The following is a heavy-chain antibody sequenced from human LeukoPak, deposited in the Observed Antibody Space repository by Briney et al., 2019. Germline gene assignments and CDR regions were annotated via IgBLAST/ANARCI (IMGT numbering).Heavy chain of an antibody. J-gene: IGHJ6*03. V-gene: IGHV4-61*02. Sequence: SQTLSLTCTVSGGYISSGSYYWSWIRQPAGKGLEWIGRIYTSGSTNYNPSLKSRVTISVDTSKNQFPLKLSSVTAADTAVYYCARASVVPAAIYYYYYYMDVWGKGTTVTVSS. CDR1: GGYISSGSYY. CDR2: IYTSGST. CDR3: ARASVVPAAIYYYYYYMDV. D-gene: IGHD2-2*01.